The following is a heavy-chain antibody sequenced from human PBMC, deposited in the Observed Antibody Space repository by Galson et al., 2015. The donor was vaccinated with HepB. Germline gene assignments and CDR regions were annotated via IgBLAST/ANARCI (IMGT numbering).Heavy chain of an antibody. J-gene: IGHJ4*02. CDR1: GYTFTSYG. CDR2: ISAYNGNT. Sequence: SVKVSCKASGYTFTSYGISWVRQAPGQGLEWMGWISAYNGNTNYAQKLQGRVTMTTDTSTSTAYMELSSLRSEDTAVYYCASGCSSTSCQGVYWGQGTLVTVSS. D-gene: IGHD2-2*01. CDR3: ASGCSSTSCQGVY. V-gene: IGHV1-18*01.